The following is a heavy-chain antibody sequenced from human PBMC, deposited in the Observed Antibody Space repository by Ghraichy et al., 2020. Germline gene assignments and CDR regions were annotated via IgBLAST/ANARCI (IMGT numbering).Heavy chain of an antibody. D-gene: IGHD3-22*01. CDR3: ARDCASDGSAYYPDY. CDR1: GYIFDDYA. CDR2: INTNTGNP. V-gene: IGHV7-4-1*02. J-gene: IGHJ4*02. Sequence: ASVKVSCKASGYIFDDYAMNWVRQAPGQGLEWMGWINTNTGNPTYTQGFTGRFLFSLDTFVNTTYLQISGLRAEDTALYYCARDCASDGSAYYPDYWGQGTLVTVSS.